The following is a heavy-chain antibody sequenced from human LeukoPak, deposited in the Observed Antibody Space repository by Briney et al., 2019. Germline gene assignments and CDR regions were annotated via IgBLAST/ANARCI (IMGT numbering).Heavy chain of an antibody. Sequence: SETLSLTCTVSGGSIRSYYWSWLRQPPGKGLEGLGYIYYSGSTNYNPSLKSRVTISVDTSKNQSSLKLSSVTAAGTAVYYCATGPYSSGWYYFDYWGQGTLVTVSS. J-gene: IGHJ4*02. CDR1: GGSIRSYY. CDR3: ATGPYSSGWYYFDY. V-gene: IGHV4-59*08. D-gene: IGHD6-19*01. CDR2: IYYSGST.